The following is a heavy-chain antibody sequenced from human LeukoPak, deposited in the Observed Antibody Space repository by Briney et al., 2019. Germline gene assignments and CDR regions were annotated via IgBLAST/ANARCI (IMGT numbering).Heavy chain of an antibody. CDR2: VYPGDSES. CDR3: VRLDDSGSYLKY. V-gene: IGHV5-51*01. D-gene: IGHD3-10*01. J-gene: IGHJ4*02. Sequence: GESLKISCKGSGYTFNNYWVGWVRPMPGTGLEWMGIVYPGDSESRFSPSLQGRGTISVDKSITTAYLQLTSLKDSDAAIYYCVRLDDSGSYLKYWGQGTPVTVSS. CDR1: GYTFNNYW.